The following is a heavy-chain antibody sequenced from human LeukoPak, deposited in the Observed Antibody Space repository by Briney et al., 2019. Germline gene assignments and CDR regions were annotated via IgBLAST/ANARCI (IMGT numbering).Heavy chain of an antibody. J-gene: IGHJ3*02. Sequence: GGSLRLSCAASEFTFSNYAMSWVRQAPGKGLEWVSGSTGTGYSTYYADSVKGRFTISRDNAKNSLYLQMNSLRAEDTAVYYCARGVNDAFDIWGQGTMVTVSS. CDR2: STGTGYST. CDR3: ARGVNDAFDI. CDR1: EFTFSNYA. V-gene: IGHV3-23*01.